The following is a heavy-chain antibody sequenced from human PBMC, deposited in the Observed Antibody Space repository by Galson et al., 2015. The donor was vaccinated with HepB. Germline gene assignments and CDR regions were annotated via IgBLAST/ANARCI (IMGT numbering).Heavy chain of an antibody. CDR2: IIPIFGTA. Sequence: SVKVSCKASGGTFSSYAISWMRQAPGQGLEWMGGIIPIFGTANYAQKFQGRVTITADESTSTAYMELSSLRSEDTAVYYCAREGELIAAAGTRYFDYWGQGTLVTVSS. D-gene: IGHD6-13*01. CDR3: AREGELIAAAGTRYFDY. V-gene: IGHV1-69*13. J-gene: IGHJ4*02. CDR1: GGTFSSYA.